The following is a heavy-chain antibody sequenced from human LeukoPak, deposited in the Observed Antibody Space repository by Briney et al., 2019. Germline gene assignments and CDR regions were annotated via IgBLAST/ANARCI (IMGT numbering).Heavy chain of an antibody. D-gene: IGHD3-22*01. Sequence: GGSLRLSCAASGFTFSTYWMSWVRQAPGKGLEWVANIKQDGSERHYVDSVKGRFTISRDNAKNSLYLQMNSLRAEDTAVYYCARDYYDSSGYYSPLFDYWGQGTLVTVSS. J-gene: IGHJ4*02. V-gene: IGHV3-7*01. CDR3: ARDYYDSSGYYSPLFDY. CDR2: IKQDGSER. CDR1: GFTFSTYW.